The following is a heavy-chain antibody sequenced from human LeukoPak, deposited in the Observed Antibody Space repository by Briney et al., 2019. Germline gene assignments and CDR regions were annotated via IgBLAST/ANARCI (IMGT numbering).Heavy chain of an antibody. CDR1: XYTFXXXG. D-gene: IGHD3-22*01. J-gene: IGHJ4*02. Sequence: VXVSFKXXXYTFXXXGISWVRQAPGQGLEWMGWISAYNGNTNYAQKLQGRVTMTTDTSTSTAYMELRSLRSDDTAVYYCALDYDSSGYRPFDYWGQGTLVTVSS. V-gene: IGHV1-18*01. CDR3: ALDYDSSGYRPFDY. CDR2: ISAYNGNT.